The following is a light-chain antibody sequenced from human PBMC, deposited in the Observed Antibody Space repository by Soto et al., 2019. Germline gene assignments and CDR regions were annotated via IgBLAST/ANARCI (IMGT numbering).Light chain of an antibody. V-gene: IGLV3-21*02. CDR1: DIRSKS. CDR3: QVWDSDDYVV. CDR2: DDN. J-gene: IGLJ2*01. Sequence: SSVVTQPPSVSVAPGQTARVTCGGSDIRSKSVHWYQQRPGQSPVVVVFDDNDRPSGIPDRFSGSNSGTTATLTIRRVEAGDEADYYCQVWDSDDYVVFGGGTKVTVL.